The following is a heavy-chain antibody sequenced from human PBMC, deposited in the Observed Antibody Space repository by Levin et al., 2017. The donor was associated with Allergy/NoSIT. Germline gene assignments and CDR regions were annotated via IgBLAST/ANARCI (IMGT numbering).Heavy chain of an antibody. CDR3: AKDWTYYYDSSGLFDY. CDR2: ISWNSGSI. CDR1: GFTFDDYA. J-gene: IGHJ4*02. D-gene: IGHD3-22*01. Sequence: GGSLRLSCAASGFTFDDYAMHWVRQAPGKGLELVSGISWNSGSIGYADSVKGRFTISRDNAKNSLYLQMNSLRAEDTALYYCAKDWTYYYDSSGLFDYWGQGTLVTVSS. V-gene: IGHV3-9*01.